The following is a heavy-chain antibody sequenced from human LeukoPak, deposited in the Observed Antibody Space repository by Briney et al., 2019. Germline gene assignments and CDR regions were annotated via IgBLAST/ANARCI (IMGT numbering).Heavy chain of an antibody. V-gene: IGHV4-34*01. D-gene: IGHD3-22*01. Sequence: PSETLSLTCAVYVGSFSGYYWSWIRQPPGKGLEWIGEINQSGSTNYNPSLKSRVTISVDPSKNQFSLKLSSVTDAATAVYYCARHYYDSSGYYYWIDYWGQGTLVTVSS. J-gene: IGHJ4*02. CDR2: INQSGST. CDR1: VGSFSGYY. CDR3: ARHYYDSSGYYYWIDY.